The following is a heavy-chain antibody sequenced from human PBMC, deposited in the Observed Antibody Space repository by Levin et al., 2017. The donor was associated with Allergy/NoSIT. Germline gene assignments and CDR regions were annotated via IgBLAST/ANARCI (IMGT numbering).Heavy chain of an antibody. CDR2: ISTGSTYI. J-gene: IGHJ6*02. D-gene: IGHD6-25*01. CDR1: GFTFSDFY. CDR3: ARFIAAARNYYYGMDV. Sequence: RGESLKISCEASGFTFSDFYMSWVRQAPGKGLQWVAYISTGSTYIKYADSVQGRFTISRDNARNSVYLQMNSLRADDTALYYCARFIAAARNYYYGMDVWGQGTTVTVSS. V-gene: IGHV3-11*03.